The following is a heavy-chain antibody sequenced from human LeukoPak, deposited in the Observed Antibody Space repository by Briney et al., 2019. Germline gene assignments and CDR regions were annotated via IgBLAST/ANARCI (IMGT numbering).Heavy chain of an antibody. Sequence: SETLSLTCSVSGGSISDYFWSWVRQPAGRGLEWVGRIYTSGSTNYNPSLKSRVTMSIDTSKSYFSLNLTSVTAADTAMYYCARDSNGDRAFDMWGQGTRVTVSP. CDR2: IYTSGST. V-gene: IGHV4-4*07. CDR3: ARDSNGDRAFDM. CDR1: GGSISDYF. J-gene: IGHJ3*02. D-gene: IGHD4-17*01.